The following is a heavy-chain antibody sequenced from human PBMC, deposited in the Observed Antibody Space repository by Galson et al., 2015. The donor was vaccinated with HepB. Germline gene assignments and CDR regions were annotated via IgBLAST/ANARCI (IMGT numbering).Heavy chain of an antibody. D-gene: IGHD6-13*01. CDR1: GFTFSNAW. CDR3: TTDPRDSSSWYSQILDLID. V-gene: IGHV3-15*01. J-gene: IGHJ4*02. CDR2: IKSKTDGGTT. Sequence: SLRLSCAASGFTFSNAWMSWVRQAPGKGLEWVGRIKSKTDGGTTDYAAPVKGRFTISRDDSKNTLYLQMNSLKTEDTAVYYCTTDPRDSSSWYSQILDLIDWGQGTLVTVSS.